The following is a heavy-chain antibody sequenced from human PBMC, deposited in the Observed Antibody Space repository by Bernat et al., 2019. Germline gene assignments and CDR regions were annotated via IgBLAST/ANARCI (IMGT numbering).Heavy chain of an antibody. Sequence: QVQLVESGGGVVQPGRSLRLSCAASGFTFSSYGTHWVRQAPGKGLEWVAVIWYDGSNKYYADSVKGRFTISRDNSKNTLYLQVNSLRAEDTAVYYCARGASSSWYKIDYWGQGTLVTVSS. V-gene: IGHV3-33*01. CDR3: ARGASSSWYKIDY. CDR2: IWYDGSNK. D-gene: IGHD6-13*01. J-gene: IGHJ4*02. CDR1: GFTFSSYG.